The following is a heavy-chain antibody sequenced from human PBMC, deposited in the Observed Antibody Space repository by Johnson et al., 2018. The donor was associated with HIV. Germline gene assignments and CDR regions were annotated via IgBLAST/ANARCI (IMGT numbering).Heavy chain of an antibody. CDR3: AKVIGEPGI. J-gene: IGHJ3*02. D-gene: IGHD1-26*01. CDR1: GFSFSSYP. Sequence: QVQLVESGGGLVQPGGSLRLSCVASGFSFSSYPMHWVRQAPGRGLEYVARVTNNGDSTYYVNAVEGRFTISRDNSKNSLYLQMNSLRVEDTAVYFCAKVIGEPGIWGQGTMVTVSS. V-gene: IGHV3-64*04. CDR2: VTNNGDST.